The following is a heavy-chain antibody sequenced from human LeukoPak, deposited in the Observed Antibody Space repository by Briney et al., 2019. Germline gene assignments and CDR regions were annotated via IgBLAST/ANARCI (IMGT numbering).Heavy chain of an antibody. J-gene: IGHJ3*02. CDR1: GFTFSSYW. Sequence: GGSLRLSCAASGFTFSSYWMSWVRQAPGKGLEWVANIKQDGSEKYYVDSVKGRFTISRDNAKNSLYLQMNSLRAEDTAVYYCAGGFVGWCYAFDIWGQGTMVTVSS. CDR3: AGGFVGWCYAFDI. CDR2: IKQDGSEK. D-gene: IGHD3-3*01. V-gene: IGHV3-7*01.